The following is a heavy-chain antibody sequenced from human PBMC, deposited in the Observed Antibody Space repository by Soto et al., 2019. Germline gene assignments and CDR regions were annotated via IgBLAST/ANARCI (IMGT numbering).Heavy chain of an antibody. CDR1: GFTFSSYG. D-gene: IGHD3-9*01. CDR3: ANDQYDTLTGYYGPDY. V-gene: IGHV3-30*18. J-gene: IGHJ4*02. CDR2: ISYDGSNK. Sequence: QVQLVESGGGVVQPGRSLRLSCAASGFTFSSYGIHWVRQAPGKGLEWVAVISYDGSNKYYADSVKGRFTISRDNSKNXLYLQMNSLRAEDTAVYYCANDQYDTLTGYYGPDYWGQGTLVTVSS.